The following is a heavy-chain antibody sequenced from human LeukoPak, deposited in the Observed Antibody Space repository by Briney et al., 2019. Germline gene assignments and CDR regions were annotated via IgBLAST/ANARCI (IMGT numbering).Heavy chain of an antibody. V-gene: IGHV4-39*01. J-gene: IGHJ4*02. D-gene: IGHD2-15*01. CDR2: LHYSGRT. Sequence: SETLSLTCTVSGDSISSSDYWWGWIRQPPGKGLDWIASLHYSGRTHYNPSFQSRVTISVDTSKNQFSLNLNSVTAADTAAYYCARQRGLGSWSFDYWGQGTLVTVSS. CDR3: ARQRGLGSWSFDY. CDR1: GDSISSSDYW.